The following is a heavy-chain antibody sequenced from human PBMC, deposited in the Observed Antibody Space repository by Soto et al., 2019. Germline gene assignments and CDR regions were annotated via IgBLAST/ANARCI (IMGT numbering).Heavy chain of an antibody. CDR1: GYTFTNYY. Sequence: QVQLVQSGAEVKKPGASVKVSCKASGYTFTNYYIHWVRQAPGQGLEWMGWINPNSGGTSYAQKLQGRVALTRDTSIITAYMELNSLRSHDTAMYYCARGRENDPWGQGTLVTVSS. CDR2: INPNSGGT. V-gene: IGHV1-2*02. J-gene: IGHJ5*02. D-gene: IGHD3-10*01. CDR3: ARGRENDP.